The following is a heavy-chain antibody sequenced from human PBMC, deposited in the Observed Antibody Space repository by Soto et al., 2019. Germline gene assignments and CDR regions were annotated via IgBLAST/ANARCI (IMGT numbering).Heavy chain of an antibody. J-gene: IGHJ4*02. D-gene: IGHD1-7*01. CDR2: IIPIFGTA. CDR1: GGTFSSYA. Sequence: ASVKVSCKASGGTFSSYAISWVRQAPGQGLEWMGGIIPIFGTANYAQKFQGRVTITADESTSTAYMELSSLRSEDTAVYYRARQITGTYFDYWGQGTLVTVSS. V-gene: IGHV1-69*13. CDR3: ARQITGTYFDY.